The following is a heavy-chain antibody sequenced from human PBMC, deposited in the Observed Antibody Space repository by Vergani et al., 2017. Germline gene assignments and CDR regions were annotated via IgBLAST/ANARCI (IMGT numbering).Heavy chain of an antibody. D-gene: IGHD6-19*01. J-gene: IGHJ1*01. V-gene: IGHV3-30*04. CDR1: GFPFSSYA. Sequence: QVQLVESGGGVVQPGRSLRLSCAASGFPFSSYAMPWVRQAPGKGLEWVAVISYDGSNKYYADSVKGRFTISRDNSKNTLYLQMNSLRAEDTAVYYCARDAGRLVPEYFQHWGQGTLVTVSS. CDR3: ARDAGRLVPEYFQH. CDR2: ISYDGSNK.